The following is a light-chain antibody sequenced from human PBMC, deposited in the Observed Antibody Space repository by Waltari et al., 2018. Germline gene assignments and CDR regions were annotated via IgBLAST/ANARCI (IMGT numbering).Light chain of an antibody. V-gene: IGLV2-14*01. CDR1: NSDVGAYDY. J-gene: IGLJ2*01. CDR3: CSCSYTPTTTVI. CDR2: EVT. Sequence: QSALTQPASVSGSPGQSITISCTGTNSDVGAYDYVSWYQHHPGKAPKLIIYEVTNRPSGVPNRFSGSKSDNTASLTISGLQAEDEAEYYCCSCSYTPTTTVIFGGGTKLTVL.